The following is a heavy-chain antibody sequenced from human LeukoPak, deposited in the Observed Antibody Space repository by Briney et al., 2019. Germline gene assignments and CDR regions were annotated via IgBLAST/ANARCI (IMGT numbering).Heavy chain of an antibody. Sequence: PSETLSLTCTVSGGSISSSSYYWGWIRQPPGKGLEWIGSIYYSGSTNYNPSLKSRVTISVDTSKNQFSLKLSSVTAADTAVYYCARSRPPDYYYGMDVWGQGTTVTVSS. J-gene: IGHJ6*02. V-gene: IGHV4-39*07. CDR1: GGSISSSSYY. CDR2: IYYSGST. CDR3: ARSRPPDYYYGMDV.